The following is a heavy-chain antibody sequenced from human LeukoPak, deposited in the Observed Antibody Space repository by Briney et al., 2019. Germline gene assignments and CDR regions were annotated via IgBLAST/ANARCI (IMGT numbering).Heavy chain of an antibody. Sequence: AGSLRLSCAASAFTFSDYSMNRVRQAQGKGLEWDSSISRSSRHVYYTGSVKGRFTISRDNAKNSLYLQMNSLRAEDMAVYFCVRDLMGSGSTTAYLHHWGQGTLVTVSS. J-gene: IGHJ1*01. V-gene: IGHV3-21*01. CDR2: ISRSSRHV. D-gene: IGHD1-1*01. CDR3: VRDLMGSGSTTAYLHH. CDR1: AFTFSDYS.